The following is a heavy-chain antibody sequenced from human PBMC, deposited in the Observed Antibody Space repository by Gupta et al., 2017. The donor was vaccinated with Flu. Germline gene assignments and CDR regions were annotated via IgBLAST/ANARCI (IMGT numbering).Heavy chain of an antibody. CDR3: AKGANWAFEI. D-gene: IGHD1-1*01. V-gene: IGHV3-23*01. CDR2: VSGGGSNS. J-gene: IGHJ3*02. CDR1: GFTFTNYA. Sequence: EVQLLESGGGLTQPGGSLRPSCATSGFTFTNYAMRWVRQAPGKGLDWVSTVSGGGSNSYYADSVKGRFTISGDSSKKTVYLQMNSLRVEDTAVYYGAKGANWAFEIWGQGTMVTVSS.